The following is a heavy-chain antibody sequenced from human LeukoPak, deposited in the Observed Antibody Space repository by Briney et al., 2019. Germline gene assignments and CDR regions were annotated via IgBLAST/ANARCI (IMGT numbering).Heavy chain of an antibody. CDR1: GFTFSSYA. Sequence: GGSLRLSCAASGFTFSSYAMSWVRQAPGKGLEWVSAISGSGGSTYYADSVKGRFTISRDNSKNTLYLQMNSLRAEDTAVYYCAKSSRPRYYYDSSGYYKGFDYWGQGTLVTVSP. D-gene: IGHD3-22*01. CDR3: AKSSRPRYYYDSSGYYKGFDY. J-gene: IGHJ4*02. V-gene: IGHV3-23*01. CDR2: ISGSGGST.